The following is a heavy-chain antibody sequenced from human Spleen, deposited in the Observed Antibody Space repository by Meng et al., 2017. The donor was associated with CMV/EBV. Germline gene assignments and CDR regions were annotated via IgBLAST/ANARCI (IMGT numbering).Heavy chain of an antibody. Sequence: ASVKVSCKASGYTFTSYGISWVRQAPGQGLEWMGWISAYNGNTNYAQKLQGRVTMTTDTSTSTAYMELRSLRSDDTAVYYCARDRADIVVVPAASGYWGQGTLVTVSS. D-gene: IGHD2-2*01. CDR1: GYTFTSYG. V-gene: IGHV1-18*01. J-gene: IGHJ4*02. CDR3: ARDRADIVVVPAASGY. CDR2: ISAYNGNT.